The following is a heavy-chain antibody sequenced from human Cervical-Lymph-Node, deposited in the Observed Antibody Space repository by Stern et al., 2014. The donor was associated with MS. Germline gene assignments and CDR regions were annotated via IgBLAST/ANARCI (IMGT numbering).Heavy chain of an antibody. J-gene: IGHJ4*02. Sequence: VQLVQSGAEVKKPGSSVKVSCKASGGSFSMDSISCVRQAPGQGLEWMGGLSPMFGTSNYAQKFQGRVTTTADVSTSTAYMELTSLRSEDTAVYFCARDQGGIADSWGQGTLVIVSS. CDR2: LSPMFGTS. D-gene: IGHD6-13*01. CDR3: ARDQGGIADS. V-gene: IGHV1-69*01. CDR1: GGSFSMDS.